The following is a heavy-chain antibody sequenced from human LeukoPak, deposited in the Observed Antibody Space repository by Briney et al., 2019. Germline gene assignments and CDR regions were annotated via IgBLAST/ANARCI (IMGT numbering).Heavy chain of an antibody. V-gene: IGHV4-34*01. CDR3: ARGARDGDYFYFDY. D-gene: IGHD4-17*01. CDR1: GGSFSGYY. CDR2: INNSGST. J-gene: IGHJ4*02. Sequence: SETLSLTCAVYGGSFSGYYWSWIRQPPGKGLEWIGEINNSGSTNYNPSLKSRVTISVDTSKNQFSLKLSSVTAADTAVYYCARGARDGDYFYFDYWGQGTLVTVSS.